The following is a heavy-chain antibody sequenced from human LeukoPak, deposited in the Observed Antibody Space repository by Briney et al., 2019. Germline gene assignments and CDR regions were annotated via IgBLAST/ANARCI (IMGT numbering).Heavy chain of an antibody. D-gene: IGHD4-17*01. Sequence: SETLSLTCTVSGVSISSSNSYWGWIRQPPGKGLEWIGSIYYSGSTYDNPSLKSRATISVDMSKNQFSLILNSVTAADTAVYYCARSDNSDALDAFDIWGPGTLVTVSS. CDR1: GVSISSSNSY. V-gene: IGHV4-39*07. CDR3: ARSDNSDALDAFDI. J-gene: IGHJ3*02. CDR2: IYYSGST.